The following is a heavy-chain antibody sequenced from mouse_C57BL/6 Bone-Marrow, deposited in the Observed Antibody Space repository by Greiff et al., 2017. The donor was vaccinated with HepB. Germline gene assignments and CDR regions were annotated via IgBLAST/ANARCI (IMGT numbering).Heavy chain of an antibody. J-gene: IGHJ1*03. CDR3: ARGGYDYDDGCYWYFDV. CDR1: GYTFTSYW. CDR2: IYPGSGST. D-gene: IGHD2-4*01. V-gene: IGHV1-55*01. Sequence: QVQLQQPGAELVKPGASVKMSCKASGYTFTSYWITWVKQRPGQGLEWIGDIYPGSGSTNYNEKFKSKATLTVDTSSSTAYMQLSSLTSEDSAVYYCARGGYDYDDGCYWYFDVWGTGTTVTVSS.